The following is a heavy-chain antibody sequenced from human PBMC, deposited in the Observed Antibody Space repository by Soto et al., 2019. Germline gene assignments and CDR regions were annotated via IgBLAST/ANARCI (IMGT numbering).Heavy chain of an antibody. V-gene: IGHV4-31*01. D-gene: IGHD1-7*01. CDR2: IYYIGST. Sequence: PSETLSLTCTGSGGSISSGCYYWSWIRQHPGKGLEWIGYIYYIGSTYYNPSLKSLVTISVDTSKNQFSLKLGSVTAADTAVYYCARGVLEELYFDYWGQGTLVTVSS. J-gene: IGHJ4*02. CDR1: GGSISSGCYY. CDR3: ARGVLEELYFDY.